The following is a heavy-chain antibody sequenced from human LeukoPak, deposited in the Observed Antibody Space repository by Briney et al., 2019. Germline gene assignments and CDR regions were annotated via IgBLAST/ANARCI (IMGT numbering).Heavy chain of an antibody. CDR2: MSPNSGNT. CDR1: GYTFTSYD. CDR3: ARETTHSDY. D-gene: IGHD2-15*01. V-gene: IGHV1-8*01. J-gene: IGHJ4*02. Sequence: GASVKVSCKATGYTFTSYDINWVRQATGQGLEWMGWMSPNSGNTGYAQKLQGRVTMTTDTSTSTAHMELRSLRSDDTAVYYCARETTHSDYWGQGTLVTVSS.